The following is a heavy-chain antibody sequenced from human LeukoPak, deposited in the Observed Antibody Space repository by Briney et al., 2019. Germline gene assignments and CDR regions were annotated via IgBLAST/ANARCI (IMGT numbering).Heavy chain of an antibody. D-gene: IGHD6-19*01. J-gene: IGHJ5*02. V-gene: IGHV3-21*03. CDR2: ISSANGHT. CDR1: GFSVSFSN. CDR3: ARDRDSSGLYGGPHR. Sequence: GGSLRLSCAASGFSVSFSNMNWLRQAPGQGLEWVSYISSANGHTYYEVSVNVSFTISRATAKNSLYLQMNSLRVEDTAIYFCARDRDSSGLYGGPHRWGQGVLVTVSA.